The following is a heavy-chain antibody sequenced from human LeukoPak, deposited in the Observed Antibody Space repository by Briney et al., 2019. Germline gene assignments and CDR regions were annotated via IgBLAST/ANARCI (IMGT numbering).Heavy chain of an antibody. Sequence: PGGSLRLSCAASGFTFSNYAMSWVRQAPGKGLEWVSTLSGTGGSTYYADSVKGRFTISRDNSKNTLYLQMNSLRAEDTALYYCAKDLTTYCGGDCSFDYWGQGTLVTVSS. CDR3: AKDLTTYCGGDCSFDY. CDR1: GFTFSNYA. D-gene: IGHD2-21*02. CDR2: LSGTGGST. V-gene: IGHV3-23*01. J-gene: IGHJ4*02.